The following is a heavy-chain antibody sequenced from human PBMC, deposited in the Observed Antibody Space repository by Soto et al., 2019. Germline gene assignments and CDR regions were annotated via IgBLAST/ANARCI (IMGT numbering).Heavy chain of an antibody. CDR1: GVTFSIYS. CDR2: IRGSGGST. V-gene: IGHV3-23*01. J-gene: IGHJ3*02. Sequence: EVQLLESGGGLVQPGGSLRISCAASGVTFSIYSMTWVRQAPGKGLEWVSTIRGSGGSTYYTDSVKGRFTISRDNSKNTLFLKLNSLRAEDTAVYYCAKDWTSIWGQGTMVTVSS. CDR3: AKDWTSI. D-gene: IGHD3-3*01.